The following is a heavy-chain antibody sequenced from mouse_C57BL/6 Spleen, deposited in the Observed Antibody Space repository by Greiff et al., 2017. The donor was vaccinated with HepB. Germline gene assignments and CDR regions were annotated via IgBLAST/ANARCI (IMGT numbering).Heavy chain of an antibody. CDR2: ISDGGSYT. CDR1: GFTFSSYA. CDR3: ARDGGLRGGFYYAMDY. Sequence: DVKLVESGGGLVKPGGSLKLSCAASGFTFSSYAMSWVRQTPEKSLEWVATISDGGSYTYYPDNVKGRFTISRDNAKNNLYLQMSHLKSEDTAMYYCARDGGLRGGFYYAMDYWGQGTSVTVSS. J-gene: IGHJ4*01. D-gene: IGHD1-1*01. V-gene: IGHV5-4*03.